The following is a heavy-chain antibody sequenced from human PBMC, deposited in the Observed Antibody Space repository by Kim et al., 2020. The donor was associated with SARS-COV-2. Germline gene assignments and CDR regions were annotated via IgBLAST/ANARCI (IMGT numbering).Heavy chain of an antibody. Sequence: SVKVSCKASGGTFSSYAISWVRQAPGQGLEWMGGIIPIFGTANYAQKFQGRVTITADESTSTAYMELSSLRSEDTAVYYCARNNDNSPNPSVTPLLYFDYWGQGTLVTVSS. CDR1: GGTFSSYA. D-gene: IGHD1-20*01. V-gene: IGHV1-69*13. CDR2: IIPIFGTA. J-gene: IGHJ4*02. CDR3: ARNNDNSPNPSVTPLLYFDY.